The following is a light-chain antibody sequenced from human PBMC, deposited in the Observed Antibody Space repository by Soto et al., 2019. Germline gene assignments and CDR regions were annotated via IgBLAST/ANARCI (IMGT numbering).Light chain of an antibody. CDR2: AAS. CDR1: QSISTY. J-gene: IGKJ5*01. CDR3: QQCYRTPIT. Sequence: DIQLTQSPSPLSASVGDRVAITCLASQSISTYLNWYQQKPGKAPKVLIYAASNLQSGVPPRFSGSGSGTDFTLTISSLQPEDVATYFCQQCYRTPITFGQGTRLEIK. V-gene: IGKV1-39*01.